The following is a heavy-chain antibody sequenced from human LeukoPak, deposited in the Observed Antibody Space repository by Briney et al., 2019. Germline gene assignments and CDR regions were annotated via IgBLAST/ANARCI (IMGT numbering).Heavy chain of an antibody. V-gene: IGHV5-51*01. CDR3: ARQAGYYYDSSGPLDY. CDR2: IYPGDSDT. D-gene: IGHD3-22*01. J-gene: IGHJ4*02. CDR1: GYSFTSYW. Sequence: GESPKISCKGSGYSFTSYWIGWVRQMPGKGLEWMGIIYPGDSDTRYSPSFQGQVTISADKSISTAYLQWSSLKASDTAMYYCARQAGYYYDSSGPLDYWGQGTLVTVSS.